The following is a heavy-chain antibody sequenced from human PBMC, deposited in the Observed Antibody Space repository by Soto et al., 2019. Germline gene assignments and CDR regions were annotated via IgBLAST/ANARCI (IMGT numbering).Heavy chain of an antibody. J-gene: IGHJ5*02. Sequence: EVQLLESGGGLVQPGGSRRLSCAASGFTFRSNPMTWFAQAPGKGLEWVSAISDNGRSTYYADSVKGRFTISRDNSKNTLYLQMNSLRAEDTAVYYCARNGIVVRIPWGQGTLVTVSS. CDR2: ISDNGRST. V-gene: IGHV3-23*01. CDR1: GFTFRSNP. D-gene: IGHD1-26*01. CDR3: ARNGIVVRIP.